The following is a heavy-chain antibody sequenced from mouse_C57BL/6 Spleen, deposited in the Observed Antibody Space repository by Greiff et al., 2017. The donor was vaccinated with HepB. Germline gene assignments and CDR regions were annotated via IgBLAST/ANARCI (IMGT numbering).Heavy chain of an antibody. Sequence: EVQVVESGGGLVQPGGSLKLSCAASGFTFSDYGMAWVRQAPRKGPEWVAFISNLAYSIYYADTVTGRFTISRENAKNTLYLEMSSLRSEDTAMYYCARHDVFDVWGTGTTVTVSS. CDR3: ARHDVFDV. V-gene: IGHV5-15*01. J-gene: IGHJ1*03. D-gene: IGHD2-3*01. CDR2: ISNLAYSI. CDR1: GFTFSDYG.